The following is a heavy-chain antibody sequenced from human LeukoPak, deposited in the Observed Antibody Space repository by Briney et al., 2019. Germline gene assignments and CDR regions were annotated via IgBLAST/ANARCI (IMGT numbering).Heavy chain of an antibody. CDR1: GFTVSSNY. V-gene: IGHV3-66*01. Sequence: GGSLRLSCAASGFTVSSNYMAWVRQAPGKGLEWVSVIFSGISTYYADSVKGRFTISRDNSKNTLYLQMNSLRAADTAVYYCARGDSSRWTETEYFQHWGQGTLVTVSS. D-gene: IGHD6-13*01. CDR2: IFSGIST. CDR3: ARGDSSRWTETEYFQH. J-gene: IGHJ1*01.